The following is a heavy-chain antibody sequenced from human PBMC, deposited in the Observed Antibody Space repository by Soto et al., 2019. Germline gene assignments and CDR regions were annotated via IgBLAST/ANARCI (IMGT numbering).Heavy chain of an antibody. CDR2: ISGSGSST. Sequence: GGSLRLSCAASGFTFSSYAMDWVRQAPGKGLEWVSAISGSGSSTYYADSVKGRFTISGDNSKNTLYLQMNSLRAEDTAVYYCAKDFTVTNYYYYYMDVWGKGTTVTVSS. D-gene: IGHD4-17*01. J-gene: IGHJ6*03. CDR1: GFTFSSYA. CDR3: AKDFTVTNYYYYYMDV. V-gene: IGHV3-23*01.